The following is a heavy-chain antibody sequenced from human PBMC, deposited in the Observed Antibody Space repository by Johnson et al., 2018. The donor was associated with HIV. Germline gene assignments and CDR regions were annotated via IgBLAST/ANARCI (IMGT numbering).Heavy chain of an antibody. CDR3: TKCEYNSDAFDI. CDR1: GFTFSSYA. V-gene: IGHV3-64*01. CDR2: ISSNGGST. J-gene: IGHJ3*02. Sequence: EVQLVESGGGLVQPGGSLRLSCAASGFTFSSYAMHWVRQAPGKGLEYVSAISSNGGSTYYANSVKGRFTISRDNSKNTLYLQMSSLRAEDTAVYYCTKCEYNSDAFDIWGQGTMLTVSS. D-gene: IGHD5-12*01.